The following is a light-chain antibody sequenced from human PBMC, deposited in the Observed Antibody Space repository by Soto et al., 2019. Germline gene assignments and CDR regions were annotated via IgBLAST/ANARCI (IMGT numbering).Light chain of an antibody. Sequence: QSVLTQPPSASGSPGQSVTISCTGSSSDVGGYNSVSWYKQNPGEAPKVMISEVSKRPSGVPDRFSGSKSRNTASLTVSGLQAEDEADYFRSSSASGDNLVFGGGTKLTVL. CDR2: EVS. CDR3: SSSASGDNLV. CDR1: SSDVGGYNS. V-gene: IGLV2-8*01. J-gene: IGLJ2*01.